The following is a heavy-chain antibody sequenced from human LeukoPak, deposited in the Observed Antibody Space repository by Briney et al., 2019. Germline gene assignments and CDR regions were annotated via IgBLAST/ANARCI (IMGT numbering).Heavy chain of an antibody. J-gene: IGHJ3*02. CDR2: ITDSGSST. CDR1: GFAVASSA. Sequence: PGASLRLSCAASGFAVASSAMSWVRQGPGKGLGWVSTITDSGSSTYFADSVKGRFTISRDNSKNTLYLQMNSLRAEDTALYYCASLKGGAKAFDIWGQGTMVTVSS. V-gene: IGHV3-23*01. CDR3: ASLKGGAKAFDI. D-gene: IGHD3-16*01.